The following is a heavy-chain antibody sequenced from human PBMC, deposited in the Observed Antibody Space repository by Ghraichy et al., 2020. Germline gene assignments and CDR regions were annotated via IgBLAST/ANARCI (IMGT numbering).Heavy chain of an antibody. Sequence: LSLTCAASGFTFGTSAMTWVRQAPGKGLEWVSSISGSGGGTFYADSVKGRFTISRDNSKNTLYLQMNSLRDEDTAIYYCAKGARLQSLDYWGQGTRVTVSS. J-gene: IGHJ4*02. CDR1: GFTFGTSA. D-gene: IGHD4-11*01. CDR3: AKGARLQSLDY. V-gene: IGHV3-23*01. CDR2: ISGSGGGT.